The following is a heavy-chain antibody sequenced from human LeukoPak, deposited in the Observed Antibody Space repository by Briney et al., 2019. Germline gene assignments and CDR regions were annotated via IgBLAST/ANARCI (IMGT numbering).Heavy chain of an antibody. V-gene: IGHV3-23*01. CDR2: ISGGAAGT. J-gene: IGHJ5*02. D-gene: IGHD2-21*02. Sequence: GGSLRLSCAASGFTFPTYAMAWVRQATGKGLEWVSSISGGAAGTYYAPSVKGRFTVSRDNDKNALYLQMDGLTAADTALYYCARVRGVGTHIWLLPWNLWGQGTLVSVSS. CDR3: ARVRGVGTHIWLLPWNL. CDR1: GFTFPTYA.